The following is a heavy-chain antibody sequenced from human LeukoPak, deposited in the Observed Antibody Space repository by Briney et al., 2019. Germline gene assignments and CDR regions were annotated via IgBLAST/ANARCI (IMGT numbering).Heavy chain of an antibody. CDR3: ARRWDYDYVWGSYRYTYYFDY. V-gene: IGHV4-34*01. Sequence: PSETLSLTCAVYGGSFSGYYWSWLRQPPGKGLEWIGEINHSGSTNYNPSLKSRVTISVDTSKNQFSLKLSSVTAADTAVYYCARRWDYDYVWGSYRYTYYFDYWGQGTLVTVSS. CDR2: INHSGST. CDR1: GGSFSGYY. D-gene: IGHD3-16*02. J-gene: IGHJ4*02.